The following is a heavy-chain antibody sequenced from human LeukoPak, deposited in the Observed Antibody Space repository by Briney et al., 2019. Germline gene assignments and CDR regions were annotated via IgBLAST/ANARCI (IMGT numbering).Heavy chain of an antibody. CDR1: GGSISSDSYY. CDR3: ARSYDSSGYYLFDY. J-gene: IGHJ4*02. D-gene: IGHD3-22*01. Sequence: SETLSLTCTVSGGSISSDSYYWGWIRQPPGKGLEWIGEINHSGSTNYNPSLKSRVTISVDTSKNQFSLKLSSVTAADTAVYYCARSYDSSGYYLFDYWGQGTLVTVSS. V-gene: IGHV4-39*07. CDR2: INHSGST.